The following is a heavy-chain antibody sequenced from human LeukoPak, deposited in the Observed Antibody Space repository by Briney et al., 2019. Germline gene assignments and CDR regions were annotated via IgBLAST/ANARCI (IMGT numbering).Heavy chain of an antibody. CDR1: GFTFSSYG. CDR2: ISGSGGST. J-gene: IGHJ3*01. D-gene: IGHD3-10*01. V-gene: IGHV3-23*01. Sequence: PGGSLRLSCAASGFTFSSYGMSWVRQAPGKGLEWVSAISGSGGSTYYADSVKGRFTISRDNSKNTLYLQMNSLRAEDTAVYYCAKDSEVRGVSPKGAFGLWDRETSVTVSS. CDR3: AKDSEVRGVSPKGAFGL.